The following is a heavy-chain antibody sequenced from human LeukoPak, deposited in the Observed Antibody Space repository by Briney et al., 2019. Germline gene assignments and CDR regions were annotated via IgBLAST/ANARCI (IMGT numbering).Heavy chain of an antibody. CDR3: ARQIPPPGDAFDI. V-gene: IGHV4-59*08. Sequence: PSETLSLTCTVSGGSISSYYWSWIRQPPGKGLEWIGYIYSSGSTNYNPSLKSRVTISVDTSKNQFSLKLSSVTAADTAVYYCARQIPPPGDAFDIWGQGTMVTVSS. CDR2: IYSSGST. CDR1: GGSISSYY. J-gene: IGHJ3*02.